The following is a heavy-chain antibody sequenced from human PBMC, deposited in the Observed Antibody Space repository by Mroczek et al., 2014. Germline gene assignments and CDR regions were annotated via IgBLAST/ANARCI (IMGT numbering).Heavy chain of an antibody. Sequence: QVQLQQWGPGLVKPSETLSLTCTVSGGSISSYYWSWIRQPPGKGLEWIGYIYYSGSTNYNPSLKSRVTISVDTSKNQFSLKLSSVTAADTAVYYCARDGRGWGSGWHYYYYGMDVWGQGTTVTVSS. CDR3: ARDGRGWGSGWHYYYYGMDV. CDR1: GGSISSYY. V-gene: IGHV4-59*01. CDR2: IYYSGST. D-gene: IGHD6-19*01. J-gene: IGHJ6*02.